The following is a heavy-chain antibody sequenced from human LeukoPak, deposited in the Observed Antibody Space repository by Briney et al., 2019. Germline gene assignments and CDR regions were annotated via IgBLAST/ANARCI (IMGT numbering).Heavy chain of an antibody. CDR1: GGTFSSYA. D-gene: IGHD2-8*01. Sequence: GASVKVSCKASGGTFSSYAISWVRQAPGQGLEWMGRIIPILGIANYAQKFQGRVTITADKSTSTACMELSSLRSEDTAVYYCARTAGRPGLYGSHGYWGQGTLVTVSS. V-gene: IGHV1-69*04. CDR3: ARTAGRPGLYGSHGY. J-gene: IGHJ4*02. CDR2: IIPILGIA.